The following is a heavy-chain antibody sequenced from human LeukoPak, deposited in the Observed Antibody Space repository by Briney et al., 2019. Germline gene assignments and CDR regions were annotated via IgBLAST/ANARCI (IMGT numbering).Heavy chain of an antibody. CDR3: ARTGGRIFDY. V-gene: IGHV4-59*04. CDR2: IYYSGST. J-gene: IGHJ4*02. Sequence: PSETLSLTCTVSGGSISSYYWSWIRQPPGKGLEWIGYIYYSGSTYYNPSLKSRVTISVDTSKNQFSLKLSSVTAADTAVYYCARTGGRIFDYWGQGTLVTVSS. CDR1: GGSISSYY. D-gene: IGHD1-14*01.